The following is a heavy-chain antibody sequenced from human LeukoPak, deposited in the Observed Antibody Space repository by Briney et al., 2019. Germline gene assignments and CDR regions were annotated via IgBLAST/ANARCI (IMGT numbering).Heavy chain of an antibody. CDR3: ARRDIVATITYFDY. CDR1: GGSISSGDYY. D-gene: IGHD5-12*01. V-gene: IGHV4-30-4*08. J-gene: IGHJ4*02. Sequence: PSQTLSLTCTVSGGSISSGDYYWSWIRQPPGKGLEWIGYIYYSGSTYYNPSLKSRVTISVDTSKNQFSLKLSSVTAADTAVYYCARRDIVATITYFDYWGQGTLVTVSS. CDR2: IYYSGST.